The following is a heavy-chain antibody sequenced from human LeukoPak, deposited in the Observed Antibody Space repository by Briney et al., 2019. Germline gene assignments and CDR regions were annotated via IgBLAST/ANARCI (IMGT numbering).Heavy chain of an antibody. CDR3: ARDDYRGVTNFDP. V-gene: IGHV4-59*01. Sequence: SETLSLTCTASGGSISPYFWSWIRQPPGKGLEWIGYISYSGNTNYYPSLKRRVTISVDTSKNQFSLQLNSVTAADTAVYYCARDDYRGVTNFDPWGQGTLVTVSS. D-gene: IGHD3-10*01. CDR2: ISYSGNT. J-gene: IGHJ5*02. CDR1: GGSISPYF.